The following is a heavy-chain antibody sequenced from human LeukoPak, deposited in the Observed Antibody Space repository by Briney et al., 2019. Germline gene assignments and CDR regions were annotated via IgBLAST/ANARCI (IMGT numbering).Heavy chain of an antibody. V-gene: IGHV1-18*01. J-gene: IGHJ4*02. CDR1: GYTFTSYD. Sequence: GASVKVSCKASGYTFTSYDINWVRQAPGQGLEWMGWISAYNGNTNYAQKLQGRVTMTTDTSTSTAYMELRSLRSDDTAVYYCARDLTPIAAAGYFDYWGQGTLVTVSS. CDR2: ISAYNGNT. D-gene: IGHD6-13*01. CDR3: ARDLTPIAAAGYFDY.